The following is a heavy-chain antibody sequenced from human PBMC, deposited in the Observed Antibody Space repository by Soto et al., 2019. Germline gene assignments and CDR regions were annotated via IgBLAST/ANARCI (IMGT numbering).Heavy chain of an antibody. CDR1: GGSLGSYY. CDR2: VFYTGRA. J-gene: IGHJ6*02. V-gene: IGHV4-59*01. D-gene: IGHD2-21*02. CDR3: ARDGDGRMTTIPYYYNGMDV. Sequence: QVQLQESGPGLVEASETLSLTCTVSGGSLGSYYWSWIRQPPGKGLEWIGYVFYTGRANYNASLKRRVSISLDTSNYQFCLKLRSVTAADTAVYYCARDGDGRMTTIPYYYNGMDVWGPGTTVTVSS.